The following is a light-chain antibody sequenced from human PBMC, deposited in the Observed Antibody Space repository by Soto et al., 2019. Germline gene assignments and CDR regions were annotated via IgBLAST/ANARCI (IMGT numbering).Light chain of an antibody. J-gene: IGLJ2*01. CDR1: SSNIGAGYD. V-gene: IGLV1-40*01. CDR2: GNS. Sequence: QSVLTQPPSVSGAPGQTVTISCTGSSSNIGAGYDVHWYQQLPGTAPKLLIYGNSNRPSGVPDRFSGSKSGTSASLAITGPQDEDEADYYCQSYDSSHVVFGGGTKLTVL. CDR3: QSYDSSHVV.